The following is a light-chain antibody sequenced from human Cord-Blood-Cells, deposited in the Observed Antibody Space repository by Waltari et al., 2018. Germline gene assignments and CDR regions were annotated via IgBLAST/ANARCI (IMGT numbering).Light chain of an antibody. CDR3: CSYAGSSTWV. Sequence: QSALTQPPSVSGSPGQSITISCTGTSRAVGSYNLVSWYQQHPGKAPKLMIYEGSKRPSGVSNRFSGSKSGNTASLTISGLQAEDEADYYCCSYAGSSTWVFGGGTKLTVL. CDR1: SRAVGSYNL. J-gene: IGLJ3*02. CDR2: EGS. V-gene: IGLV2-23*01.